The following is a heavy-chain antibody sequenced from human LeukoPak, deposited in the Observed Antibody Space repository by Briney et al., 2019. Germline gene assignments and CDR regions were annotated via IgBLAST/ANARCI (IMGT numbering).Heavy chain of an antibody. Sequence: GGSLRLYCAASGFTVSSNYMSWVRQAPGKGLEWVSVIYSGGSTYYADSVKGRFTISRDSSKNTLYLQMNSLRAEDTAVYYCARDYHDYYGPGYWGQGTLVTVSS. V-gene: IGHV3-53*01. CDR2: IYSGGST. CDR3: ARDYHDYYGPGY. D-gene: IGHD3-10*01. CDR1: GFTVSSNY. J-gene: IGHJ4*02.